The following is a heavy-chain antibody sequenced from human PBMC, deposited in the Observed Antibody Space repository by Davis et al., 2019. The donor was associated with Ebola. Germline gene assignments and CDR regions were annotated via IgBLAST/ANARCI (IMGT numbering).Heavy chain of an antibody. J-gene: IGHJ3*02. Sequence: SVKVSCKSSGSNFSSYAINWVRQAPGQGLEWMGGIIPILGITNYAQQFQGRVTITADTSTNYMELSGLRSEDTAVYFCVSRTALRTVADHALDMWGHGTMVTVSS. CDR1: GSNFSSYA. D-gene: IGHD5-18*01. CDR2: IIPILGIT. CDR3: VSRTALRTVADHALDM. V-gene: IGHV1-69*10.